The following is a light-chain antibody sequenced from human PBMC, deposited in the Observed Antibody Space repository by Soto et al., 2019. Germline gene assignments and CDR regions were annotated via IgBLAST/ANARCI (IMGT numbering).Light chain of an antibody. CDR3: QQYGSSPLT. CDR2: GAS. CDR1: QSVSSSY. Sequence: ESVLTQSPGTLSLSPGEKAPLSCRASQSVSSSYLAWYQQKPGPAPRPLIYGASSRATGIPDMFRGSGSGTDFTLTISRLEPEDFAVYYCQQYGSSPLTFGGGTKVDIK. V-gene: IGKV3-20*01. J-gene: IGKJ4*01.